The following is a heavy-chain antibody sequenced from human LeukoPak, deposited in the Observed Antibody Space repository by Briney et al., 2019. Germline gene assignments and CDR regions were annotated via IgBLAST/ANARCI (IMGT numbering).Heavy chain of an antibody. CDR3: ARDGGQYYDLLSGYYNNDWFDP. Sequence: GASVKVSCKTSGYTFTSYGISWVRQAPGQGLEWMGWISGYNGNTNYAQKFQGRVTMTTDTSTSTAYMELRSLRSDDTAVYYCARDGGQYYDLLSGYYNNDWFDPWGQGTLVTVSS. CDR2: ISGYNGNT. CDR1: GYTFTSYG. D-gene: IGHD3-9*01. J-gene: IGHJ5*02. V-gene: IGHV1-18*01.